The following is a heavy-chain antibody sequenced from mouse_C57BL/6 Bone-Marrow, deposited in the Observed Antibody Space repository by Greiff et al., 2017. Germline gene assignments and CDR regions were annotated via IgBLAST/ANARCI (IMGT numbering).Heavy chain of an antibody. CDR1: GYTFTSYG. Sequence: VQLQQSGAELARPGASVKLSCKASGYTFTSYGISWVKQRTGQGLEWIGEIYPRSGNTYYNEKFKGKATLTADKSSSPAYMELRSLTSEDSAVYFCAKNRVYAMDYWGQGTSVTVSS. CDR3: AKNRVYAMDY. V-gene: IGHV1-81*01. CDR2: IYPRSGNT. J-gene: IGHJ4*01.